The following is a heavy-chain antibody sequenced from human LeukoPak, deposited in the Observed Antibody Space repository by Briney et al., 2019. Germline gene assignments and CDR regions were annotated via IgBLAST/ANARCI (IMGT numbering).Heavy chain of an antibody. CDR2: IYYSGST. D-gene: IGHD3-10*01. V-gene: IGHV4-30-4*07. Sequence: SSQTLSLTCAVSGGSISSGGYSWSWIRQPPGKGLEWIGYIYYSGSTNYNPSLKSRVTISVDTSKNQFSLKLSSVTAADTAVYYCARDPAYYYGSGAPFWFDYWGQGTLVTVSS. CDR3: ARDPAYYYGSGAPFWFDY. CDR1: GGSISSGGYS. J-gene: IGHJ4*02.